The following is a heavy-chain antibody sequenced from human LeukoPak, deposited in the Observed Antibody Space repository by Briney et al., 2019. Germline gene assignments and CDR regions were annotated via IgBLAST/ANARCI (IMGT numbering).Heavy chain of an antibody. CDR2: ISGGGDIT. CDR1: GFTFSTYA. V-gene: IGHV3-23*01. CDR3: AKHSTGVEC. J-gene: IGHJ2*01. D-gene: IGHD3-10*01. Sequence: PGGSLRLSCAASGFTFSTYAMSWVRQTPGKGLEWVSVISGGGDITYYADSVKGRFTISRDNSKNTLYLQMNSLRAEDTAVYYCAKHSTGVECWGRGTLVTVSS.